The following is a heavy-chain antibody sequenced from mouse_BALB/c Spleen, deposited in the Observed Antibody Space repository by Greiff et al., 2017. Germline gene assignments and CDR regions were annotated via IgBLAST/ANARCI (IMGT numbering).Heavy chain of an antibody. D-gene: IGHD2-2*01. Sequence: EVKLQESGPGLVKPSQSLSLTCTVTGYSITSDYAWNWIRQFPGNKLEWMGYISYSGSTSYNPSLKSRISITRDTSKNQFFLQLNSVTTEDTATYYCARWRGYDEGAFAYWGQGTLVTVSA. V-gene: IGHV3-2*02. CDR2: ISYSGST. CDR3: ARWRGYDEGAFAY. J-gene: IGHJ3*01. CDR1: GYSITSDYA.